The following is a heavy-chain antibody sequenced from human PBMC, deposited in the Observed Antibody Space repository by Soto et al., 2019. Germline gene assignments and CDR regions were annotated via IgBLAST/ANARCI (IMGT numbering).Heavy chain of an antibody. CDR2: IIPIFGTA. J-gene: IGHJ5*02. D-gene: IGHD2-15*01. CDR1: GGTFSSYA. Sequence: QVQLVQSGAEVKKPGSSVKVSCKASGGTFSSYAISWVRQAPGQGLEWMGGIIPIFGTANYAQKFQGRVTITADESTSTAYMELSSLRSEDTAVYYCARAGCSGGSCYFLSPWFDPCGQGTLVTVSS. CDR3: ARAGCSGGSCYFLSPWFDP. V-gene: IGHV1-69*01.